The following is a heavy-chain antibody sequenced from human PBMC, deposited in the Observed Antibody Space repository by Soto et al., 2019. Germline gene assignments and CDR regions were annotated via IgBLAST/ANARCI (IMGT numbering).Heavy chain of an antibody. CDR2: ISGSGGST. J-gene: IGHJ3*02. CDR1: GFTVSSNY. Sequence: GGSLRLSCAASGFTVSSNYMSWVRQAPGKGLEWVSVISGSGGSTYYADSVKGRFTISRDNSKNTLYLQMNSLRAEDTAVYYCAKGDPYDSSGPNAFDIWGQGTMVTVS. D-gene: IGHD3-22*01. CDR3: AKGDPYDSSGPNAFDI. V-gene: IGHV3-23*01.